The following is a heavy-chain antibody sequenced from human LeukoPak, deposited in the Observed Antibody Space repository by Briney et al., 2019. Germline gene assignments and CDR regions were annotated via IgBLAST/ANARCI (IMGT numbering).Heavy chain of an antibody. V-gene: IGHV3-21*01. CDR3: ARDIGWYNY. CDR1: GFTFSSYA. D-gene: IGHD6-19*01. J-gene: IGHJ4*02. CDR2: ISDSSST. Sequence: GGSLRLSCAASGFTFSSYAMSWVRQAPGKGLEWVSSISDSSSTYYADSVRGRFTISRDNAKNSLYLQMNSLRAEDTAVYFCARDIGWYNYWGQGTLVTVSS.